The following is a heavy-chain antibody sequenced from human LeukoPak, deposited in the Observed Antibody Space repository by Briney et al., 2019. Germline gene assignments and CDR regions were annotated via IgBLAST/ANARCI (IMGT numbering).Heavy chain of an antibody. V-gene: IGHV4-39*07. D-gene: IGHD6-13*01. CDR3: ATSLGAYSSSPALKMGYYYYGMDV. CDR2: IYYSGST. Sequence: SETLSLTCTVSGGSISSSSYYWGWIRQPPGKGLEWIGSIYYSGSTNYNPSLKSRVTTSVDTSKNQFSLKLSSVTAADTAVYYCATSLGAYSSSPALKMGYYYYGMDVWGQGTTVTVSS. CDR1: GGSISSSSYY. J-gene: IGHJ6*02.